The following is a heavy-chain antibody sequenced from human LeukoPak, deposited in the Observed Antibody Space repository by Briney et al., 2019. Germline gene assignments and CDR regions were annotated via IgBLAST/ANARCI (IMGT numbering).Heavy chain of an antibody. CDR3: ARALGYCTSTSCLNYNYYGMDV. CDR2: IYYSGST. D-gene: IGHD2-2*01. CDR1: GGSISSYY. Sequence: SETLSLTCTVSGGSISSYYWSWIRQPPGKGLEWIGYIYYSGSTNYNPSLKSRVTISVDTSKNQLSLKLSSVTAADTAMYYCARALGYCTSTSCLNYNYYGMDVWGQGTTVTVSS. J-gene: IGHJ6*02. V-gene: IGHV4-59*01.